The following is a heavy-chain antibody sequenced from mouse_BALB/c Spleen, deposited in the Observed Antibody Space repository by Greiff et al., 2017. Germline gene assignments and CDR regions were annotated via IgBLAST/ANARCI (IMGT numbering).Heavy chain of an antibody. D-gene: IGHD1-1*01. Sequence: EVQVVESGGGLVKPGGSLKLSCAASGFTFSSYTMSWVRQTPEKRLEWVATISSGGGNTYYPDSVKGRFTISRDNAKNNLYLQMSSLRSEDTALYYCASWGYYYGSSYGFAYWGQGTLVTVSA. CDR3: ASWGYYYGSSYGFAY. V-gene: IGHV5-9*03. CDR1: GFTFSSYT. J-gene: IGHJ3*01. CDR2: ISSGGGNT.